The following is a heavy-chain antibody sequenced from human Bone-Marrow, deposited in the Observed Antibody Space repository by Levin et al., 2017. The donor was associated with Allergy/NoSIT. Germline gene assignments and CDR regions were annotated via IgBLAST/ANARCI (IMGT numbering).Heavy chain of an antibody. Sequence: GGSLRLSCAASGFTFSSYAMSWVRQAPGKGLEWVSAISGSGGSTYYADSVKGRFTISRDNSKNTLYLQMNSLRAEDTAVYYCAKPIDGSGSYNSNFDYWGQGTLVTVSS. CDR3: AKPIDGSGSYNSNFDY. D-gene: IGHD3-10*01. V-gene: IGHV3-23*01. CDR1: GFTFSSYA. CDR2: ISGSGGST. J-gene: IGHJ4*02.